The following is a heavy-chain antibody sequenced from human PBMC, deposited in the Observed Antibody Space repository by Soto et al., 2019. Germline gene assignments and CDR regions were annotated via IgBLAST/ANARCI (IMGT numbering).Heavy chain of an antibody. D-gene: IGHD6-13*01. CDR2: INHSGST. CDR3: ARHSNEYRKSLDY. J-gene: IGHJ4*02. Sequence: SETLSLTCAVYGGSFSGYYWSWIRQPPGKGLEWIGEINHSGSTNYNPSLKSRVTISVDTSKNQFSLKLSSVTAADTAVYYCARHSNEYRKSLDYWGQGTLVTVSS. CDR1: GGSFSGYY. V-gene: IGHV4-34*01.